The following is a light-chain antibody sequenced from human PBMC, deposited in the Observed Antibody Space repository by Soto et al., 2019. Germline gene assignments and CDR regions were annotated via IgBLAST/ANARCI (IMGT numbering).Light chain of an antibody. CDR2: GAS. J-gene: IGKJ3*01. CDR1: QGISSY. V-gene: IGKV1-27*01. CDR3: HKYDSAPLT. Sequence: DIRMTQSPSSLSASVGDRVTITCRTSQGISSYLAWYQVKRGKSPKLLIYGASTLQSGVPSRFSGSGYGTDFTLTISSLQPEDVGTYYCHKYDSAPLTFAPGTRVDI.